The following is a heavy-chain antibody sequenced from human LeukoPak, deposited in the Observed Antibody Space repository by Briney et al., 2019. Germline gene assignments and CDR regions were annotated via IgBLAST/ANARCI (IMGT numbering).Heavy chain of an antibody. Sequence: ETLSLTCTVSGGSISSSSYYWGWIRQPPGKGLEWVSTISDSGSSTYYADSVKGRFTISRDNSKNTLYLQMNSLRAEDTAVYYCAKGAYYGDWGQGTLVTVSS. CDR3: AKGAYYGD. J-gene: IGHJ4*02. CDR2: ISDSGSST. D-gene: IGHD3-3*01. CDR1: GGSISSSSYY. V-gene: IGHV3-23*01.